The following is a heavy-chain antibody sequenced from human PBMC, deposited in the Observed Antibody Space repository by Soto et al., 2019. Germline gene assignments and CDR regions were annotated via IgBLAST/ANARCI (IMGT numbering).Heavy chain of an antibody. CDR1: GFTFSSYA. CDR2: ISGSGGST. V-gene: IGHV3-23*01. CDR3: AKGEKYCGGDCYFDY. Sequence: EVQLLESGGGLVQPGGSLRLSCAASGFTFSSYAMSWVRQTPGKGLEWVSAISGSGGSTYYADSVKGRFTISRDNSKNTLYLQMNSLRVEDTAVYYCAKGEKYCGGDCYFDYWGQGTLVTVSS. D-gene: IGHD2-21*01. J-gene: IGHJ4*02.